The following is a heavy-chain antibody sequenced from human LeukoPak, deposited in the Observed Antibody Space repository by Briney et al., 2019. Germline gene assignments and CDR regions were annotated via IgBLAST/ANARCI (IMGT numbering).Heavy chain of an antibody. V-gene: IGHV4-4*07. CDR3: AREVLWFGELSGFD. J-gene: IGHJ4*02. CDR1: GGSISSYY. Sequence: SETLSLTCTVSGGSISSYYWSWIRQPAGKGLERIGRIYTSGSTNYNPSLKSRVTMSVDTSNNQFSLKLSSVTAADTAVYYCAREVLWFGELSGFDWGQGTLVTVSS. D-gene: IGHD3-10*01. CDR2: IYTSGST.